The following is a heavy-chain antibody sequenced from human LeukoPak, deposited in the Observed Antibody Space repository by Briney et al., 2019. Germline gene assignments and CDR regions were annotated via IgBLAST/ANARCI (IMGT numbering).Heavy chain of an antibody. V-gene: IGHV3-9*01. D-gene: IGHD3-10*01. Sequence: GGSLRLSCAASGFTFDHYAMHWVRQAPGKGLEWVSGISWSGGPIGYADSVKGRFTISRDNAKNSLYLQMNSLRAEDTALYYCAKDLYGSGSYYGMDVWGQGTTVTVSS. CDR1: GFTFDHYA. CDR3: AKDLYGSGSYYGMDV. J-gene: IGHJ6*02. CDR2: ISWSGGPI.